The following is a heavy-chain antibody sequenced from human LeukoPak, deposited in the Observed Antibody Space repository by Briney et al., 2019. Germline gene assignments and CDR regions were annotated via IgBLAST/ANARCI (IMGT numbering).Heavy chain of an antibody. J-gene: IGHJ2*01. CDR1: GGSISSSSYY. D-gene: IGHD3-22*01. Sequence: PSETLSLTCTVSGGSISSSSYYWGWIRQPPGKGLEWIGSIYYSGSTYYNPSLKSRVTISVDTSKNQFSLKLSSVTAADTAVYYCASLAKNYYDSSGPYWYFDLWGRGTLVTVSS. CDR3: ASLAKNYYDSSGPYWYFDL. V-gene: IGHV4-39*01. CDR2: IYYSGST.